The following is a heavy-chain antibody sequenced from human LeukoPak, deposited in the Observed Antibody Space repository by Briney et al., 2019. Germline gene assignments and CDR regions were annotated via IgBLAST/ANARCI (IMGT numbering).Heavy chain of an antibody. D-gene: IGHD1-26*01. CDR1: GYTFTSYG. J-gene: IGHJ4*02. V-gene: IGHV1-18*01. CDR3: AGERYSGSYHKDH. CDR2: ISAYNGNT. Sequence: GASVTVSCKASGYTFTSYGISWVRQAPGQGLEWMGWISAYNGNTNYAQKLQGRVTMTTDTSTSTAYMELRSLRSDDTAVYYCAGERYSGSYHKDHWGQGTLVTVSS.